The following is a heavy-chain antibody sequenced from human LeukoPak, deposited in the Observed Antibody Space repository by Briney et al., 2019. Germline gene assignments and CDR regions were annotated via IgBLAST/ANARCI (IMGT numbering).Heavy chain of an antibody. CDR1: GFTFSSYS. Sequence: GGSLRLSCAASGFTFSSYSMNWVRQAPGKGLEWVSSISSSSSYIYYADSVKGRSTISRDNAKNSLYLQMNSLRAEDTAVYYCARVLAVADFDYWGQGTLVTVSS. D-gene: IGHD6-19*01. J-gene: IGHJ4*02. CDR2: ISSSSSYI. CDR3: ARVLAVADFDY. V-gene: IGHV3-21*01.